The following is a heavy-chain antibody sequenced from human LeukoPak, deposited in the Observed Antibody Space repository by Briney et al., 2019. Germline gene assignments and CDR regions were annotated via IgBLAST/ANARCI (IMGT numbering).Heavy chain of an antibody. J-gene: IGHJ4*02. CDR2: ISGSGGST. CDR1: GFTFSSYA. Sequence: GSLRLSCAASGFTFSSYAMSWVRRAPGKGLEWVSAISGSGGSTYYSDSVKGRFTISRDNSKNTLYLQMNSLRAEDTAVYYCAKYSSSWYYLDYWGQGTLVTVSS. CDR3: AKYSSSWYYLDY. D-gene: IGHD6-13*01. V-gene: IGHV3-23*01.